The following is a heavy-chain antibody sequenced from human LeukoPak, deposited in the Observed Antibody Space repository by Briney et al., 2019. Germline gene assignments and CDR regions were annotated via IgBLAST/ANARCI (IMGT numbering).Heavy chain of an antibody. Sequence: SETLSLTCTVSGGSISSSSYYWGWIRQPPGKGLEWIGSIYYSGSTNYNPSLKSRVTISVDTSKNQFSLKLSSVTAADTAVYYCARGVTRYYFDYWGQGTLVTVSS. CDR2: IYYSGST. CDR3: ARGVTRYYFDY. D-gene: IGHD4-23*01. J-gene: IGHJ4*02. V-gene: IGHV4-39*07. CDR1: GGSISSSSYY.